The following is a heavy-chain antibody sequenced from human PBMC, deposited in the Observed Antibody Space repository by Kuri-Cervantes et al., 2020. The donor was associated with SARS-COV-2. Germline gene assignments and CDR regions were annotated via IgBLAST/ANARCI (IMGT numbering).Heavy chain of an antibody. CDR3: ARGGVPAAILNWFDP. Sequence: GGSLRLSCAASGFTFSSYWMSWVRQAPGKGLEWVANIKQDGSEKYYVDSVKGRFTISRDNAKNSLYLQMNSLRAEDTAVYYCARGGVPAAILNWFDPWGQGTLVTVSS. D-gene: IGHD2-2*02. CDR2: IKQDGSEK. CDR1: GFTFSSYW. J-gene: IGHJ5*02. V-gene: IGHV3-7*01.